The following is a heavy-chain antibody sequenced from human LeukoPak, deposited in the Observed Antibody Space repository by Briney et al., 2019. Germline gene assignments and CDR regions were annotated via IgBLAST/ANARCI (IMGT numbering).Heavy chain of an antibody. J-gene: IGHJ6*02. CDR3: AKTQGYCSSTSCYVDGMDV. CDR1: GFTFSSYA. CDR2: ISGSGSST. Sequence: GGSLRLSCAASGFTFSSYAMSWVRQAPGKGLEWVSAISGSGSSTYYADSVKGRFTISRDNSKKTLYLQMNSLRAEDTAVYYCAKTQGYCSSTSCYVDGMDVWGQGTTVTVSS. D-gene: IGHD2-2*01. V-gene: IGHV3-23*01.